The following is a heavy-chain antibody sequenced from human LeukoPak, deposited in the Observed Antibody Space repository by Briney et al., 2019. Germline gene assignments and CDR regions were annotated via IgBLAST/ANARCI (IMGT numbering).Heavy chain of an antibody. CDR1: GFTVSSNY. CDR2: IYSGGST. D-gene: IGHD6-19*01. V-gene: IGHV3-66*01. CDR3: ARDQAPGYSSGWFDY. Sequence: GGSLRLSCAASGFTVSSNYMSWVRQAPGKGLEWVSVIYSGGSTYYADSVKGRFTISRDNFKNTLYLQMNSLRAEDTAVYYCARDQAPGYSSGWFDYWGQGTLVTVSS. J-gene: IGHJ4*02.